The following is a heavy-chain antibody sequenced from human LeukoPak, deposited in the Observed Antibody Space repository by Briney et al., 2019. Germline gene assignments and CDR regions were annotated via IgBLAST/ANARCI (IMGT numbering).Heavy chain of an antibody. CDR1: GGSVNGYY. D-gene: IGHD1-7*01. Sequence: SETLSLTCTVSGGSVNGYYWNWIRQPPGKGLEWIGFIHYSGLTVYSPSFQSRVSMSVDTSRNQFSLALSSVTAADTALYYCSRDPPEDEWNSLDSWGQGILVTVSS. J-gene: IGHJ4*02. CDR3: SRDPPEDEWNSLDS. CDR2: IHYSGLT. V-gene: IGHV4-59*02.